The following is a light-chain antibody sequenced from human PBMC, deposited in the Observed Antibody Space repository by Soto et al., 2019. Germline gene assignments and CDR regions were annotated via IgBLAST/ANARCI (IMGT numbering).Light chain of an antibody. V-gene: IGKV1-16*02. CDR3: QQLNSYPWT. CDR2: AAS. Sequence: DIQMTQSPSSLSASVGDRVTITCRASQDIRNYLAWFQQKPGKAPKSLIFAASRLHSGVPSKFSGGGSGTDFTLTITSLQPEDFATYYCQQLNSYPWTFGQGTKVEIK. J-gene: IGKJ1*01. CDR1: QDIRNY.